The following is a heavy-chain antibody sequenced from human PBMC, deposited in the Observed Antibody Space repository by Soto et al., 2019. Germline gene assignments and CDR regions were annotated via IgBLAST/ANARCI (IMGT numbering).Heavy chain of an antibody. CDR1: GYTFSNYA. V-gene: IGHV1-18*04. CDR2: VSPYNGNA. Sequence: ASVKVSCKTSGYTFSNYAISWVRQAPGQGLEWIGWVSPYNGNANYTEKFQGRVSMTTDTSTTTAYMELTSLTSDDTAIYYCARAISIIMAAPASCGQRNLVAVSS. CDR3: ARAISIIMAAPAS. D-gene: IGHD2-8*01. J-gene: IGHJ5*02.